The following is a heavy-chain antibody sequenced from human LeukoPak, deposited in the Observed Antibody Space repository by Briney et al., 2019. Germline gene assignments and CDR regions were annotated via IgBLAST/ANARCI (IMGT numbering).Heavy chain of an antibody. J-gene: IGHJ4*02. V-gene: IGHV3-9*01. Sequence: GRSLRLSCAASGFTFDDYAMHWVRQAPGKGLEWVSGISWNSGSIGYADSVKGRFTISRDNSKNTLYLQMNSLRAEDTAVYYCARLSGSFLDYWGQGTLVTVSS. CDR3: ARLSGSFLDY. CDR2: ISWNSGSI. CDR1: GFTFDDYA. D-gene: IGHD1-26*01.